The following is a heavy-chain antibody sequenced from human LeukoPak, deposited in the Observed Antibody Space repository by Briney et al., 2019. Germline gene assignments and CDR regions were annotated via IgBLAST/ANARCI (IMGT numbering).Heavy chain of an antibody. CDR2: INSDGSNT. Sequence: LSGGPLRLSCTTSGFTVTNYWMHWVRQAPGKGLVWVSRINSDGSNTNYAGSVKGRFTISRDNARNTLYLQMNSLRAEDTAVYYCAGGLSDYYYTVGYWGQGTLVTVSS. CDR3: AGGLSDYYYTVGY. CDR1: GFTVTNYW. V-gene: IGHV3-74*01. J-gene: IGHJ4*02. D-gene: IGHD3-22*01.